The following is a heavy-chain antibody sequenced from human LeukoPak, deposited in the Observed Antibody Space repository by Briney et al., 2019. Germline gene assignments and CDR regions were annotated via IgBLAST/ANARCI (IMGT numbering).Heavy chain of an antibody. D-gene: IGHD5-18*01. J-gene: IGHJ4*02. Sequence: PGGPLGPSCAPSDFTSGGISLTWVPRPPGGGLEWVSSISSSGSYINYADSVKGRFTISRDNAKNSLYLQMNSLRAEDTAVYYCAKEGYSSWGQGTLVTVSS. V-gene: IGHV3-21*01. CDR2: ISSSGSYI. CDR1: DFTSGGIS. CDR3: AKEGYSS.